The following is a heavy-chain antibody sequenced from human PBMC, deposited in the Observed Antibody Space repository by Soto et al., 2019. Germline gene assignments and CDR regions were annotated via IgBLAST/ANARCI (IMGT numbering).Heavy chain of an antibody. J-gene: IGHJ3*02. CDR2: IYYSGST. CDR3: AGLIVVVPAARPGAFDI. CDR1: GGSITSGDYY. V-gene: IGHV4-30-4*01. Sequence: QVQLQESCPGLVKPSQTLSLTCTVSGGSITSGDYYWSWLRQPPGKGLEWIGYIYYSGSTYYNPSLKSRVTISVDTSKNQFSLKLSSVTAADPAVYYCAGLIVVVPAARPGAFDIWGQGTMVTVSS. D-gene: IGHD2-2*01.